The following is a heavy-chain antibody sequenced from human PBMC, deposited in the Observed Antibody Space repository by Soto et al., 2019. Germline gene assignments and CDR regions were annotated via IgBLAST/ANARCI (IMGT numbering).Heavy chain of an antibody. CDR2: IGTAGDT. CDR3: ARPLPRGYSYGPFDY. CDR1: GFTFSSYD. V-gene: IGHV3-13*01. D-gene: IGHD5-18*01. J-gene: IGHJ4*02. Sequence: EVQLVESGGGLVQPGGSLRLSCAASGFTFSSYDMHWVRQATGKGLEWVSAIGTAGDTYYPGSVKGRFTISRENAKNSLYLQMNRLRAGDTAVYYCARPLPRGYSYGPFDYWGQGTLVTVSS.